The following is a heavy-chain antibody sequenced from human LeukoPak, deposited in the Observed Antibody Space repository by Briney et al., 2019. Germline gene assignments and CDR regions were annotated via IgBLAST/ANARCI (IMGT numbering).Heavy chain of an antibody. CDR1: GGSISSSSYY. J-gene: IGHJ2*01. Sequence: SETLSLTCTVSGGSISSSSYYWGWIRQPPGKGLEWIGSIYYSGSTKYNPSLKSRVTISVDTSKNQLSLKLSSVTAADTAVYYCARALTVDWYFDLWGRGTLVTVSS. D-gene: IGHD7-27*01. CDR2: IYYSGST. CDR3: ARALTVDWYFDL. V-gene: IGHV4-39*07.